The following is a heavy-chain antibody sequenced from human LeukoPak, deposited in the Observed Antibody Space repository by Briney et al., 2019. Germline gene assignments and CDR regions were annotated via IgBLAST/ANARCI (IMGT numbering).Heavy chain of an antibody. CDR1: GLTFSNYA. CDR2: ISGSGVTT. D-gene: IGHD4-17*01. CDR3: AKDPTVTSYYFDY. Sequence: GGSLRLSCAASGLTFSNYAMSWVRQAPGKGLEWVSGISGSGVTTYYADSVKGRFSISRDNSKNTLYLQMNSLRAEDTAVYYCAKDPTVTSYYFDYWGQGNLVTVSS. V-gene: IGHV3-23*01. J-gene: IGHJ4*02.